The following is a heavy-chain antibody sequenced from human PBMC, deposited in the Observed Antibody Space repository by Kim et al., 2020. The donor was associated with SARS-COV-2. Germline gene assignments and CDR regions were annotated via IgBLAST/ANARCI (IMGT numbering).Heavy chain of an antibody. J-gene: IGHJ4*02. CDR2: GST. D-gene: IGHD6-13*01. CDR3: ARAAGPFDY. Sequence: GSTNYNPSLKSRVTISVDTSKNQFSLKLSSVTAADTAVYYCARAAGPFDYWGQGTLVTVSS. V-gene: IGHV4-59*01.